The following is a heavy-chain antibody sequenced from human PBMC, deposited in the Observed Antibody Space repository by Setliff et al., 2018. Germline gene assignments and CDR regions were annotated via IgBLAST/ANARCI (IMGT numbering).Heavy chain of an antibody. V-gene: IGHV4-4*08. CDR2: FHISGNVRSV. J-gene: IGHJ3*02. CDR3: ATRTYYDSNGYYYAIAGPFDI. D-gene: IGHD3-22*01. Sequence: PSETLSLTCTVSGYPINTHYWSWIRQSPGKGLEWIGYFHISGNVRSVNYNPSLKSRVTISVDTSKNQFSLKLSSVTAADTAVYYCATRTYYDSNGYYYAIAGPFDIWGQGTMVTVSS. CDR1: GYPINTHY.